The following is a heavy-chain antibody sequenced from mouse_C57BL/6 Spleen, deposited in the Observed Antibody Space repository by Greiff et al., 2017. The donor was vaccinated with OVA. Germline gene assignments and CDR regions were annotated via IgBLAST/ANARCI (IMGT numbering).Heavy chain of an antibody. CDR2: INPNNGGT. CDR1: GYTFTDYY. CDR3: AGYDGVYYYAMDY. V-gene: IGHV1-26*01. Sequence: EVQLQQSGPELVKPGASVKISCKASGYTFTDYYMNWVKQSHGKSLEWIGDINPNNGGTSYNQKFKGKATLTVDKSSSTAYMELRSLTSEDSAVYYCAGYDGVYYYAMDYWGQGTSVTVSS. J-gene: IGHJ4*01. D-gene: IGHD2-3*01.